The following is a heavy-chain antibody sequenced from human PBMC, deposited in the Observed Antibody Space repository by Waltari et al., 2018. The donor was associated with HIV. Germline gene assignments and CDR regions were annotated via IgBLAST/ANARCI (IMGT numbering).Heavy chain of an antibody. D-gene: IGHD6-13*01. Sequence: EVQVLESGGALVQPGGSLRLSCAASGFTFSNYGMSWVRQAPGKGLEWVSTISGSGGSTDYAYPVKGRFTVSRDNSKNTLYLQMNSLRAEDTAVYFCVKEHQYSHTWYSYYGMDVWGQGTTVTVSS. V-gene: IGHV3-23*01. CDR3: VKEHQYSHTWYSYYGMDV. J-gene: IGHJ6*02. CDR1: GFTFSNYG. CDR2: ISGSGGST.